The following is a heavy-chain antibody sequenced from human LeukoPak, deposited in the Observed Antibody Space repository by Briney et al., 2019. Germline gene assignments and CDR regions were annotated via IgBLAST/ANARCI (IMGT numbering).Heavy chain of an antibody. V-gene: IGHV3-21*01. CDR3: ARESSSWLIDY. CDR2: ISSSSSYI. J-gene: IGHJ4*02. D-gene: IGHD6-13*01. Sequence: GGSLRLSCAASGFTFSSYSMNWVRQAPGKGLEWVSSISSSSSYIYYADSVKGRFTISRDNAKNSLYLQMNSLRAEDTAVCYCARESSSWLIDYWGQGTLVTVSS. CDR1: GFTFSSYS.